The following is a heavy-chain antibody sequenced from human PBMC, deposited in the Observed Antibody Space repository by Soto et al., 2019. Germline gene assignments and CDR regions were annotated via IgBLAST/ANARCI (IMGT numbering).Heavy chain of an antibody. D-gene: IGHD3-3*01. J-gene: IGHJ5*02. CDR1: GFTFSSYW. Sequence: PGESLKISCAASGFTFSSYWMSWVRQAPGKGLEWVANIKQDGSEKYYVDSVKGRFTISRDNAKNSLYLQMNSLRAEDTAVYYCARDNGAYYDFWSGPNWFDPWGQGTLVTVSS. CDR2: IKQDGSEK. V-gene: IGHV3-7*01. CDR3: ARDNGAYYDFWSGPNWFDP.